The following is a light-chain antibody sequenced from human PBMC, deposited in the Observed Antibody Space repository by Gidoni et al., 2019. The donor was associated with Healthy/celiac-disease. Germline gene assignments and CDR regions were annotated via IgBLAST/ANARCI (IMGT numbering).Light chain of an antibody. V-gene: IGKV1-12*01. CDR1: QGISSW. CDR2: AAT. Sequence: DIQMTQSPSSVSASVGDRVTITCRASQGISSWLAWYQQKPGKAPKLLIYAATSLQSGVPSRFSGTGSVTDLTRTISSLHSEDFATYYCQQANSFPPTFGQGTKVEIK. CDR3: QQANSFPPT. J-gene: IGKJ1*01.